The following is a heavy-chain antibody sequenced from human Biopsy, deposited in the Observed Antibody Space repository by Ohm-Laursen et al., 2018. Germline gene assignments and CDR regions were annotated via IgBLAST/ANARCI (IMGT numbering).Heavy chain of an antibody. CDR1: GFSISSYF. V-gene: IGHV4-59*08. Sequence: SDTLSLTCAVSGFSISSYFWSWIRQPLGKELEWIGYVSYSGNTKYNPSLKSRVIISADTSKNQFSLKLSSVTAADTAMYYCAAYYYDSSGYFYAFHYWGQGTLVTVSS. J-gene: IGHJ4*02. D-gene: IGHD3-22*01. CDR2: VSYSGNT. CDR3: AAYYYDSSGYFYAFHY.